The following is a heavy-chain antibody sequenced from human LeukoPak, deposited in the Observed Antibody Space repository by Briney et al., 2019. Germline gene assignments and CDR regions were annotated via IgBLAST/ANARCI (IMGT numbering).Heavy chain of an antibody. D-gene: IGHD3-22*01. CDR1: GFTFSIYG. CDR3: ARDRYYYDSSGYIRGISFDY. Sequence: GGSLRLSCGASGFTFSIYGMHWVRQAPGKGPEWVAVIWFDGSNKYYADSVKGRFTISRDNSKNTLYLQINSLRAEDTAVYYCARDRYYYDSSGYIRGISFDYWGQGTLVTVSS. J-gene: IGHJ4*02. CDR2: IWFDGSNK. V-gene: IGHV3-33*01.